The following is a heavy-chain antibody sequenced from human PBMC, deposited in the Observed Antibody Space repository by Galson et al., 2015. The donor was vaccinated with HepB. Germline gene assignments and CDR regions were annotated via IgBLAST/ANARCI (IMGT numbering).Heavy chain of an antibody. CDR2: LNWNGDRT. CDR1: GFTFECHG. D-gene: IGHD1-1*01. V-gene: IGHV3-20*04. CDR3: VRDMSYISFDC. J-gene: IGHJ4*02. Sequence: SLILSCEASGFTFECHGLSWVRQAPGKGLEWVSGLNWNGDRTGYADSVKGRFTISRDNARNSLFLQMSSLRAEDTAFYYCVRDMSYISFDCWGQGTLVTVSS.